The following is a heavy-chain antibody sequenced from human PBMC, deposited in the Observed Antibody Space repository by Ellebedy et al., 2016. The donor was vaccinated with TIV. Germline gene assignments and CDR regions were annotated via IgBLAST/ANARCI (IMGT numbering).Heavy chain of an antibody. CDR1: GFTFSSDA. Sequence: GESLKISCAASGFTFSSDAMHWVRQAPGKGLEWVAVISYDGSNEYYADSVKGRFTISRDNSKNTLYLQMNSLRVEDTAVYYCARWPSGDAPLDYWGQGTLVTVSS. CDR2: ISYDGSNE. CDR3: ARWPSGDAPLDY. D-gene: IGHD4-17*01. J-gene: IGHJ4*02. V-gene: IGHV3-30-3*01.